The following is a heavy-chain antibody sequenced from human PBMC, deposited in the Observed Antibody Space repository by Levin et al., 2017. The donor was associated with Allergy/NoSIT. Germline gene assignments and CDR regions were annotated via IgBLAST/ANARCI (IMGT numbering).Heavy chain of an antibody. CDR2: IWYDGSNK. D-gene: IGHD3-22*01. V-gene: IGHV3-33*01. J-gene: IGHJ4*02. CDR1: GFTFSSYG. CDR3: ARDYLRGNYYDSSDAGY. Sequence: QPGGSLRLSCAASGFTFSSYGMHWVRQAPGKGLEWVAVIWYDGSNKYYADSVKGRFTISRDNSKNTLYLQMNSLRAEDTAVYYCARDYLRGNYYDSSDAGYWGQGTLVTVSS.